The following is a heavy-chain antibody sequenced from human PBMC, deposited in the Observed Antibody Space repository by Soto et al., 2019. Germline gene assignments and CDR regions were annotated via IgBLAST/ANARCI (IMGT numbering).Heavy chain of an antibody. V-gene: IGHV4-59*01. D-gene: IGHD1-1*01. J-gene: IGHJ5*02. CDR1: GGSMSRYY. Sequence: SETLSLTCTVSGGSMSRYYWTWIRQPPGKGLEWIGNIHYTGSTNYNPSLKSRVTILLGTSTSQFSLKVSSVTAADTAVYYCARDLTISSTDGQLDPWGHATLFTVS. CDR3: ARDLTISSTDGQLDP. CDR2: IHYTGST.